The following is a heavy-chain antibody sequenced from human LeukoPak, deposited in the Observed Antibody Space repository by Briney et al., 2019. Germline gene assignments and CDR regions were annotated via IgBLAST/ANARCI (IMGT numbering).Heavy chain of an antibody. CDR3: ASGTLNYYYYYYMDV. V-gene: IGHV1-69*01. D-gene: IGHD1-26*01. CDR1: GGTFSSYA. CDR2: IIPIFGTA. Sequence: SVKVSCKASGGTFSSYAISWVRQAPGQGLEWMGGIIPIFGTANYAQKFQGRVTITADESTSTAYMELSSLRSEDTAVYYCASGTLNYYYYYYMDVWGKGTTVTISS. J-gene: IGHJ6*03.